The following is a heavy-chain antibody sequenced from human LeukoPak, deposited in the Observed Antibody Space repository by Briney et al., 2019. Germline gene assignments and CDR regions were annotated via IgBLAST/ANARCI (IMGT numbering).Heavy chain of an antibody. CDR3: ARSWFSTGPADY. D-gene: IGHD6-13*01. CDR1: GDSISSSGYY. CDR2: IFHSGST. Sequence: PSETLSLTCTVSGDSISSSGYYWGWIRQPPGKGLEWIGSIFHSGSTYYNPSLKSRVTISVDTSKNQFSLKLTSVTAADTAVYCARSWFSTGPADYWGQGTLVTVSS. V-gene: IGHV4-39*01. J-gene: IGHJ4*02.